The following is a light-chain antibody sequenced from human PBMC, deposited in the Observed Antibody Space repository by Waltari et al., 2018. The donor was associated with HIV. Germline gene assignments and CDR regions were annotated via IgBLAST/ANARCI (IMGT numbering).Light chain of an antibody. CDR1: KGVLYSSNHKTY. CDR2: WAP. J-gene: IGKJ4*01. Sequence: VMTQSPDDLEVSMGERANINCKSSKGVLYSSNHKTYLAWYQQKPGQPPKLLVYWAPTRESGVPRRFCGSGSGTDFTLTISSLQAEDVAVYYCQQYYSSPLTFGGGTKVEIK. CDR3: QQYYSSPLT. V-gene: IGKV4-1*01.